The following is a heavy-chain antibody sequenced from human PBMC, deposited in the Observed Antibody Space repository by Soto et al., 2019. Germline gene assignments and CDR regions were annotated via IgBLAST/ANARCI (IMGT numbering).Heavy chain of an antibody. Sequence: GGSLRLSCAASGFTFSTFAMHWVRQAPGKGLEWVTFISYDGNNNYYADSVKGRFTISRANSKNTLYLQMDSLRAEDTAVYYWLRLCKFCSSTSYIGDAFDIWGQGTMVTVSS. CDR1: GFTFSTFA. D-gene: IGHD2-2*01. CDR2: ISYDGNNN. V-gene: IGHV3-30-3*01. J-gene: IGHJ3*02. CDR3: LRLCKFCSSTSYIGDAFDI.